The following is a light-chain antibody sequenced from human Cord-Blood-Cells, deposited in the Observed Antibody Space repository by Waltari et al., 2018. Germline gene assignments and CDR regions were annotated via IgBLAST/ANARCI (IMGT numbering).Light chain of an antibody. V-gene: IGKV4-1*01. Sequence: DIVMTQSPDSLAVSLGERATINCKYSQSVLYSSNNKNYLAWYQQKPGQPPKLLIYWASTRESGVPDRFSGSGSGTDFTLTISSLQAEDAAVYYCQQYYSTPPTFGQGTKVEIK. CDR3: QQYYSTPPT. CDR2: WAS. CDR1: QSVLYSSNNKNY. J-gene: IGKJ1*01.